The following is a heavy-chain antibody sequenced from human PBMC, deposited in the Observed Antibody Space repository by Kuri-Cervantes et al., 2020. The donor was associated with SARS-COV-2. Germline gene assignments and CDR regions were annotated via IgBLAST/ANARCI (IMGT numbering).Heavy chain of an antibody. CDR3: ARSDSSGYYYYYYGMGV. CDR1: GGSISSDY. D-gene: IGHD3-22*01. CDR2: MYYSGST. Sequence: SETLSLTCTVSGGSISSDYWSWIRQPPGKGLEWIGHMYYSGSTNYNPSLKSRVTISVDTSKNQFSLKLSSVTAADTAVYYCARSDSSGYYYYYYGMGVWGQGTTVTVSS. V-gene: IGHV4-59*01. J-gene: IGHJ6*02.